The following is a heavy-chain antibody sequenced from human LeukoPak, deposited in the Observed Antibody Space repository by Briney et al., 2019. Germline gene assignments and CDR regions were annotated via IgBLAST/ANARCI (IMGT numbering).Heavy chain of an antibody. D-gene: IGHD3-22*01. Sequence: ASVKDSCKASGYTFTGYYMHWVRQAPGQGLEWMGWINPNSGGTNYAQKFQGWVTMTRDTSISTAYMELSRLRSDDTAVYYCARVGRSSGYVLVDYWGQGTLVTVSS. CDR2: INPNSGGT. J-gene: IGHJ4*02. CDR3: ARVGRSSGYVLVDY. CDR1: GYTFTGYY. V-gene: IGHV1-2*04.